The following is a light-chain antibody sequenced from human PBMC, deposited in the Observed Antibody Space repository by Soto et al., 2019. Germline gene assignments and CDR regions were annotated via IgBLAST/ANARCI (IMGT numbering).Light chain of an antibody. Sequence: EIVMTQSPATLSVSPGERATLSCRASQSVSSNLAWYQQKPGQAPRLLMYGPSTTATGIPARFSGSESGTVFTLTISSHQSEDFAVYYCQQYNNWPPGFGPGTKVDIK. CDR2: GPS. J-gene: IGKJ3*01. CDR3: QQYNNWPPG. V-gene: IGKV3-15*01. CDR1: QSVSSN.